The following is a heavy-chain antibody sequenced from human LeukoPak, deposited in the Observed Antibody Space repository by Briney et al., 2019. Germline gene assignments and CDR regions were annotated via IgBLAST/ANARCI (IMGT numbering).Heavy chain of an antibody. D-gene: IGHD3-22*01. J-gene: IGHJ4*02. CDR2: ISSSGSTI. CDR1: GFTFSSYA. V-gene: IGHV3-48*03. CDR3: ARIDSSGYFSEYYFDY. Sequence: GGSLRLSCAASGFTFSSYAMNWVRQAPGKGLEWVSYISSSGSTIYYADSVKGRFTISRDNAKNSLYLQMNSLRAEDTAVYYCARIDSSGYFSEYYFDYWGQGTLVTVSS.